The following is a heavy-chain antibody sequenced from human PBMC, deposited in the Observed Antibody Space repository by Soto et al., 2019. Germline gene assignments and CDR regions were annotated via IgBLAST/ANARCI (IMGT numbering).Heavy chain of an antibody. D-gene: IGHD6-13*01. CDR1: GFTFSSYA. V-gene: IGHV3-30-3*01. J-gene: IGHJ6*02. CDR3: ARQYRIADTRGHYYYGMDV. Sequence: PGGSLRLSCAASGFTFSSYAMHWVRQAPGKGLEWVAVISYDGSNKYYADSVKGRFTISRDNSKNTLYLQMNSLRAEDTAVYYCARQYRIADTRGHYYYGMDVWGQGTTVTVSS. CDR2: ISYDGSNK.